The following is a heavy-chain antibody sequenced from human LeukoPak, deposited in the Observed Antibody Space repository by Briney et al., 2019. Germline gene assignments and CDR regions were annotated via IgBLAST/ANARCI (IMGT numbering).Heavy chain of an antibody. CDR2: IKQDESEN. D-gene: IGHD6-6*01. V-gene: IGHV3-7*01. J-gene: IGHJ4*02. CDR1: GFTFSSYW. Sequence: AESLTLSCAASGFTFSSYWMNWVRQAPPQGLGWVANIKQDESENYYENSVQGRFTIFRDNAKNYLYLQMISLVPAAPTVFYFASQSIAARRAPADYWGQGTLVTVSS. CDR3: ASQSIAARRAPADY.